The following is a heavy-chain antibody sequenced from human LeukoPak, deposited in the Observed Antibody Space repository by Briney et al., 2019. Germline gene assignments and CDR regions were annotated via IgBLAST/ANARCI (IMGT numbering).Heavy chain of an antibody. CDR2: IYYSGST. J-gene: IGHJ4*02. D-gene: IGHD6-13*01. CDR3: ASPHEWYSSRWYNLDY. CDR1: GGSISSSSYY. V-gene: IGHV4-39*01. Sequence: SETLSLTCTVSGGSISSSSYYWGWIRQPPGKGLEWIGSIYYSGSTYYNPSLKSRVTISVDTSKNQFSLKLSSVTAADTAVYYCASPHEWYSSRWYNLDYWGQGTLVTVSS.